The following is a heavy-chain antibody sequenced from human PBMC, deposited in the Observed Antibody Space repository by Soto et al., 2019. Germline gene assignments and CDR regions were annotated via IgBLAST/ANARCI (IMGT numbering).Heavy chain of an antibody. CDR3: ARDRVTTGKCYYYYGMDV. D-gene: IGHD4-17*01. J-gene: IGHJ6*02. V-gene: IGHV4-30-4*01. CDR1: GGSISSGDYY. CDR2: IYYSGST. Sequence: SETLSLTCTVSGGSISSGDYYWSWIRQPPGKGLEWIGYIYYSGSTYYNPSLKSRVTISVDTSKNQFSLKLSSVTAADTAVYYCARDRVTTGKCYYYYGMDVWGQGTTVTVSS.